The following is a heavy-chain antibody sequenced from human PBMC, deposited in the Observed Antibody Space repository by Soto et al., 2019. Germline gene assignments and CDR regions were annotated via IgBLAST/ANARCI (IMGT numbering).Heavy chain of an antibody. J-gene: IGHJ4*02. D-gene: IGHD5-18*01. Sequence: PGGSLRLSCAASGFSFSTYGMQWFRQAPGKGLEWVAEIWYDGSNDFYSDSVKGRFTISRDNAKNTLFLQMNSLRAEDTAMYYCGRGYNYADYWGQGTLVTVSS. CDR2: IWYDGSND. V-gene: IGHV3-33*01. CDR3: GRGYNYADY. CDR1: GFSFSTYG.